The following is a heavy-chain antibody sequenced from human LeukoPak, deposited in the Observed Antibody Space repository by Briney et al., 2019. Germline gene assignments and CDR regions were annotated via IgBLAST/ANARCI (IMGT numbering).Heavy chain of an antibody. Sequence: SEPLSLTCTVSGGPISSYYWSWIRQPPGKGLEWIGYTYFSGSPNYNPSLKSRVTISVDTSKNQSSLRLTSVTAADTAVYYCARQTGSGLFILPGGQGTLVTVSS. V-gene: IGHV4-59*08. CDR3: ARQTGSGLFILP. CDR1: GGPISSYY. CDR2: TYFSGSP. J-gene: IGHJ4*02. D-gene: IGHD3/OR15-3a*01.